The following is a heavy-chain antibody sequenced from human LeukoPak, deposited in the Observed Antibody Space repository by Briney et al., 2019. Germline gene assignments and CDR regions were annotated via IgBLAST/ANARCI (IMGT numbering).Heavy chain of an antibody. CDR1: GGSISSYY. D-gene: IGHD3-3*01. CDR2: IYYSGST. CDR3: AILADFWSGFGY. J-gene: IGHJ4*02. Sequence: SETLSLTCTVSGGSISSYYWSWIRQLPGKGLEWIGYIYYSGSTNYNPSLKSRVTISVDTSKNQFSLKLSSVTAADTAVYYCAILADFWSGFGYWGQGTLVTVSS. V-gene: IGHV4-59*01.